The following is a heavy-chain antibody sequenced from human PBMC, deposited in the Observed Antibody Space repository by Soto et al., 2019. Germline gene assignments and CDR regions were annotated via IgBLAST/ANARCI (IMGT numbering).Heavy chain of an antibody. D-gene: IGHD2-15*01. CDR3: AKNYGYCSGGSCYPNMDV. CDR1: GFTFTDYY. Sequence: GGSLRLSCAASGFTFTDYYMTWIRQAPGKGLEWVSYISSSGSTIYYADSVKGRFTISRDNSKNTLYLQMNSLRAEDTAVYYCAKNYGYCSGGSCYPNMDVWGQGTTVTVSS. J-gene: IGHJ6*02. CDR2: ISSSGSTI. V-gene: IGHV3-11*04.